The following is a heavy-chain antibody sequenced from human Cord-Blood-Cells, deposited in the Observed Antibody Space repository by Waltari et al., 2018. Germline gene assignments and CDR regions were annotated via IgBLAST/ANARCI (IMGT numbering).Heavy chain of an antibody. D-gene: IGHD3-22*01. CDR3: ARSRDYYDSSGFDY. J-gene: IGHJ4*02. Sequence: QMQLVQSGAEVTKPGSSVKVSCKASGGTFSSYAISWVRQAPGQGLEWMGGIIPIFGTANYAQKFQGRVTITADESTSTAYMELSSLRSDDTSVYYCARSRDYYDSSGFDYWGQGTLVTVSS. V-gene: IGHV1-69*01. CDR2: IIPIFGTA. CDR1: GGTFSSYA.